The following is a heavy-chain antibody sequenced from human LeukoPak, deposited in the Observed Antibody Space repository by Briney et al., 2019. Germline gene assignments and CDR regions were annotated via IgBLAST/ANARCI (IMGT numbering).Heavy chain of an antibody. J-gene: IGHJ4*02. V-gene: IGHV4-59*12. Sequence: PSETLSLTCTVSGGSISSYYSSWIRQPPGKWREWIGCISYSGSTYYNPSLRSRVTISVDTSKNQFSLKLSSVTAADTAVYYCARDRAANYDVWSGHAAAGAPLDSWGQGTLVTVTP. CDR3: ARDRAANYDVWSGHAAAGAPLDS. CDR1: GGSISSYY. CDR2: ISYSGST. D-gene: IGHD3-3*01.